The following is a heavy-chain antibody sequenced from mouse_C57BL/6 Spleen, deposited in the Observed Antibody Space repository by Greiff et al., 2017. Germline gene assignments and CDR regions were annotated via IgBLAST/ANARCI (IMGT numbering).Heavy chain of an antibody. CDR1: GYAFSSSW. CDR3: ARYYYGSSHLYVDY. J-gene: IGHJ2*01. Sequence: QVQLQQSGPELVKPGASVTISCKASGYAFSSSWMNWVKQRPGQGLAWIGRIYPGDGDTNYNGQFKGKATLTADKSSSTAYMQLSSLTSEDSAVYFCARYYYGSSHLYVDYWGQGTTLTVSS. V-gene: IGHV1-82*01. CDR2: IYPGDGDT. D-gene: IGHD1-1*01.